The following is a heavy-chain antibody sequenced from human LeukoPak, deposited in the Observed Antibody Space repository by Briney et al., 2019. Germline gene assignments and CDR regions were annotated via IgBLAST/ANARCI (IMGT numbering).Heavy chain of an antibody. J-gene: IGHJ6*03. CDR2: ISSSGSTI. Sequence: GGSLRLSCAASGFTFSSYEMNWVRQAPGKGLEWVSYISSSGSTIYYADSVKGRFTISRDNAKNSLYLQMNSLGAEDTAVYYCARVGLGYCSGGSCYLTHYYYYMDVWGKGTTVTISS. D-gene: IGHD2-15*01. CDR3: ARVGLGYCSGGSCYLTHYYYYMDV. V-gene: IGHV3-48*03. CDR1: GFTFSSYE.